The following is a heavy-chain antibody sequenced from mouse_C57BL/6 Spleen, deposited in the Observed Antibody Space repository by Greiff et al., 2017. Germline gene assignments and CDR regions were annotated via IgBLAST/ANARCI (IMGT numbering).Heavy chain of an antibody. CDR3: ARHDSQMDY. V-gene: IGHV5-6*01. Sequence: EVQLVESGGGLVQPGGSLKLSCAASGFTFSNYCMSWVRQTPDKRLEWVATISRGGSYYSSPDSVNGRFTISRDNAKNTLYLQMSRLKSEDTAMYYCARHDSQMDYWGQGTSVTVSS. CDR2: ISRGGSYY. D-gene: IGHD2-4*01. CDR1: GFTFSNYC. J-gene: IGHJ4*01.